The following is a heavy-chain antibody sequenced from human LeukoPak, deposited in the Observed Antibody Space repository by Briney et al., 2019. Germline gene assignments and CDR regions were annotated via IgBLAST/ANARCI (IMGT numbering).Heavy chain of an antibody. CDR3: VRIFGIVGGTDDLQWFDP. Sequence: SETLSLTCTVSGASIRGLYWSWNRQSPGKGLDWIGYTGNTGVTTYSPSLNSRVTISVDTSKNQVSLKLNSVAAADTAIYYFVRIFGIVGGTDDLQWFDPWGQGTLVIVSS. CDR1: GASIRGLY. D-gene: IGHD2-15*01. CDR2: TGNTGVT. J-gene: IGHJ5*02. V-gene: IGHV4-59*01.